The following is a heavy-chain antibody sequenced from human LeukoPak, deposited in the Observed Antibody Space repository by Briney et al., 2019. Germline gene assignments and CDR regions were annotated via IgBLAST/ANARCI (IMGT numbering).Heavy chain of an antibody. Sequence: ASVKVSCKASGYTFTSYYMHWVRQAPGQGLEWMGIINPSGGSTSYAQKFQGRATMTRDTSTSTVYMELSSLRSEDTAVYYCAREPGEYGMDVWGKGTTVTVSS. V-gene: IGHV1-46*01. J-gene: IGHJ6*04. CDR2: INPSGGST. D-gene: IGHD3-10*01. CDR1: GYTFTSYY. CDR3: AREPGEYGMDV.